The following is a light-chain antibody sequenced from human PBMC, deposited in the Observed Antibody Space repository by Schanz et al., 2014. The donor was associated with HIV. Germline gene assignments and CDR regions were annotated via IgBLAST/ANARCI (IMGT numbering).Light chain of an antibody. CDR2: GSS. Sequence: QSVLAQPPSVSGAPGQRVTISCTGSSSNIGAGYDVHWYQQLPGTAPILLIYGSSNRPSGVPDRFSGAKSGTSASLAITGLQAEDEADYYCSSYAGRNTYVFGTGTKLTVL. CDR3: SSYAGRNTYV. CDR1: SSNIGAGYD. J-gene: IGLJ1*01. V-gene: IGLV1-40*01.